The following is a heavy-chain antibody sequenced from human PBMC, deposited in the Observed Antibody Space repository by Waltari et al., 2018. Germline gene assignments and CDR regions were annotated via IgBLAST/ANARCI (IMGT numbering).Heavy chain of an antibody. Sequence: EVQLLESAGGLVQPGEALRLSCAASGFSFMGFAMTGVRQAPGGWLGGVASISGSGATPFYADSVKGRFTIVRDNSRDTVYLQMNSLRVDDSAVYYCAKGSRGYTNYFFDSWGQGTLVSVSS. J-gene: IGHJ4*02. CDR1: GFSFMGFA. D-gene: IGHD3-16*02. CDR3: AKGSRGYTNYFFDS. CDR2: ISGSGATP. V-gene: IGHV3-23*01.